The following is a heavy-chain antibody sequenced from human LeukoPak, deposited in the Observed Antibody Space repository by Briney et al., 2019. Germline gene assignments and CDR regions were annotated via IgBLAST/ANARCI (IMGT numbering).Heavy chain of an antibody. D-gene: IGHD3-10*01. V-gene: IGHV1-8*01. J-gene: IGHJ4*02. Sequence: ASVKVSCKASGYTFTSYDINWVRQATGQGLEWMGWMNPNSGNTGYAQKFQGRVTMTRNTSISTAYMELSSLRSEDTAVYYCARGRYYYGSGRGKKRGSYYFDYWGQGTLVTVSS. CDR3: ARGRYYYGSGRGKKRGSYYFDY. CDR1: GYTFTSYD. CDR2: MNPNSGNT.